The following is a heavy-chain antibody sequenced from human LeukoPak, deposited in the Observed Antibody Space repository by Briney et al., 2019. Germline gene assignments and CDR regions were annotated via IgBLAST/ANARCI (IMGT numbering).Heavy chain of an antibody. CDR3: AKDRGYDYVWGSYRMGDYYFDY. CDR2: ISGSGGST. D-gene: IGHD3-16*02. CDR1: GFTFSSYA. J-gene: IGHJ4*02. V-gene: IGHV3-23*01. Sequence: PGGSLRLSCAASGFTFSSYAMSWVRQAPGKGLEWVSAISGSGGSTYYADSVKGRFTISRDNSKNTLYLQMNSLRAEDTAVYYCAKDRGYDYVWGSYRMGDYYFDYWGQGTLVTVSS.